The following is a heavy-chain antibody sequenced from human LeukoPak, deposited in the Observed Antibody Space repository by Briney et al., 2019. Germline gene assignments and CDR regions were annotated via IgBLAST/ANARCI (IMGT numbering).Heavy chain of an antibody. CDR3: ARDLVLAGYNWNDRPTNWFDP. D-gene: IGHD1-1*01. CDR1: GGTFSSYA. V-gene: IGHV1-69*05. CDR2: IIAIFGTA. Sequence: SVKVSCKASGGTFSSYAISWVRQAPGQGLEWMGRIIAIFGTANYAQKFQGRVTITTDESTSTAYMELSSLRSEDTAVYYCARDLVLAGYNWNDRPTNWFDPWGQGTLVTVSS. J-gene: IGHJ5*02.